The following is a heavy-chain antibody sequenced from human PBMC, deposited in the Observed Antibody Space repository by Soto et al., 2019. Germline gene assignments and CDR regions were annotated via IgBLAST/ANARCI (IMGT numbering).Heavy chain of an antibody. V-gene: IGHV5-51*01. J-gene: IGHJ4*03. CDR3: ARFRAPRRQLISMSFHL. CDR2: IYPGDSDI. CDR1: GYDFTNYW. Sequence: GESLKISCKASGYDFTNYWIAWVRQTPGRGLEWMGMIYPGDSDIRYNPSFRGRVTISADKSITSAFVQWGSLKASDSAIYYCARFRAPRRQLISMSFHLWGLGTLVTLSS. D-gene: IGHD6-13*01.